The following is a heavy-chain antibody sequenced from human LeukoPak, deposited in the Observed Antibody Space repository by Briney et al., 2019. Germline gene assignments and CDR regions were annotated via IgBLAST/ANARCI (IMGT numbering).Heavy chain of an antibody. V-gene: IGHV4-4*02. Sequence: SETLSLTCAVSGGSISSSNWWSWVRQPPGKGLEWIGEIYHSGSTNYNPSLKSRVTISVDKSKNQFSLKLSSVTAADTAVYYCARDGVNDYGAAGSAFDIWGQGTMVTVSS. CDR2: IYHSGST. CDR1: GGSISSSNW. D-gene: IGHD4-17*01. CDR3: ARDGVNDYGAAGSAFDI. J-gene: IGHJ3*02.